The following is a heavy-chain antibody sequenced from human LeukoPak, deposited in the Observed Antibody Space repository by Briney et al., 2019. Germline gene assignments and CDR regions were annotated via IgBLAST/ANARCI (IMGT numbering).Heavy chain of an antibody. CDR3: AKDIYGGNSNYFDY. CDR1: GFTFSSYA. Sequence: GGSLRLSCAASGFTFSSYAMSWVRQAPGKGLKGRFTISRDNSKNSLYLQMNSLRAEDTALYYCAKDIYGGNSNYFDYWGQGTLVTVSS. D-gene: IGHD4-23*01. V-gene: IGHV3-23*01. J-gene: IGHJ4*02.